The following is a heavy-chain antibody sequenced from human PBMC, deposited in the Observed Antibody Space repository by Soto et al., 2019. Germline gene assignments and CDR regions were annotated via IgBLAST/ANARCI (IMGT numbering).Heavy chain of an antibody. CDR3: ARAYYDILPYSDAFDI. Sequence: PSETLSLTCTVSGGSVSSGSYYWSWIRQPPGKGLEWVGYIDYSGSTNYNPSLKSLATTSVDTSKNQFSLKLSSVTAADTAVYYYARAYYDILPYSDAFDIWGQGTMVTVSS. CDR2: IDYSGST. D-gene: IGHD3-9*01. V-gene: IGHV4-61*01. CDR1: GGSVSSGSYY. J-gene: IGHJ3*02.